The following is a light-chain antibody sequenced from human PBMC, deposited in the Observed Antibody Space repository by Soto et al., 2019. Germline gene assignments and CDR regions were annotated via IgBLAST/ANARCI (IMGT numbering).Light chain of an antibody. CDR1: QDISVY. CDR2: SAS. V-gene: IGKV1-27*01. J-gene: IGKJ5*01. CDR3: QKYNTAPIT. Sequence: DIQMTQSPSSLSASVGDRVTITCRASQDISVYLAWYQKKPGKVPKLLIDSASTLQSGVPSRFRGSGSGTEFTLTISSLQPEDDATYFCQKYNTAPITGGQGTRLEIK.